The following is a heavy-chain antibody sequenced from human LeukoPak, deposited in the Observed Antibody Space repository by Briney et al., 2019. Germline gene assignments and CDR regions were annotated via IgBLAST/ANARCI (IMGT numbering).Heavy chain of an antibody. CDR1: GFALRKYA. CDR2: VKSLGDT. V-gene: IGHV3-23*01. J-gene: IGHJ5*02. D-gene: IGHD2-8*01. CDR3: ARCMVLRQGWCNWFDP. Sequence: GGSLRLSCEASGFALRKYAMSWVRRAPGKGLEWVSSVKSLGDTHYADSVKGRFTISRDNSEDTVYLQMNSLRVEDTATYFCARCMVLRQGWCNWFDPWGQGTLVTVSS.